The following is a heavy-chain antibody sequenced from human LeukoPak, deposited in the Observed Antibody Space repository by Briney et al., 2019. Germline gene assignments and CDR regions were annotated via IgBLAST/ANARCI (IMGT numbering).Heavy chain of an antibody. Sequence: GGSLRLSCAASGFTFSSYIMDWVRQAPGKGLEWVSSISSSSSYIYYADSVKGRFTISRDNAKNSLYLQMNSLRAEDTAVYYCARGSHYYDSSGYYSDYWGQGTLVTVSS. CDR1: GFTFSSYI. D-gene: IGHD3-22*01. J-gene: IGHJ4*02. CDR3: ARGSHYYDSSGYYSDY. V-gene: IGHV3-21*01. CDR2: ISSSSSYI.